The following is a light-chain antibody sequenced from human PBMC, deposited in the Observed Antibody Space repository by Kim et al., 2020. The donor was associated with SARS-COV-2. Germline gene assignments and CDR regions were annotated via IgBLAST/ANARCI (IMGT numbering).Light chain of an antibody. CDR2: GAS. J-gene: IGKJ1*01. V-gene: IGKV3-15*01. CDR1: QSVSSH. CDR3: QHPGT. Sequence: ARLSVSPGERATRSCRASQSVSSHLAWYQQKPGQPPKLLIYGASTRATGIPARFSGSGSGTEFTLTISSLQSEDFAVYYCQHPGTFGQGTKVDIK.